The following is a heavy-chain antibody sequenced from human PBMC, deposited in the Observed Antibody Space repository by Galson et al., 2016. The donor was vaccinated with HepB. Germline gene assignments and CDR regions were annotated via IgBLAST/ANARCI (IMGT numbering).Heavy chain of an antibody. CDR1: GFTSSSSA. Sequence: SLRLSCAVSGFTSSSSAMCWVRQAPGKGLEWVSIVGEGGGDFRRYSDSVRGRLTISRDNSMDTVYLQMNSLRVEDTALYYCAKGGGGDHGNWGQGTLVTVSS. D-gene: IGHD4-17*01. V-gene: IGHV3-23*01. J-gene: IGHJ4*02. CDR2: VGEGGGDFR. CDR3: AKGGGGDHGN.